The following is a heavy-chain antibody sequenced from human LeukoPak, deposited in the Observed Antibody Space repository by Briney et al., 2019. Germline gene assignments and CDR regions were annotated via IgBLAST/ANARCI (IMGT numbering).Heavy chain of an antibody. D-gene: IGHD3-22*01. CDR3: ARWNRSGYYDAFDI. CDR1: GGTFSSYA. V-gene: IGHV1-69*05. Sequence: GSSVKVSCKASGGTFSSYAISWVRQAPGQGLEWMGRIIPIFGTANYAQKFQGRVTITTDESTSTAYVELSSLRSEDTAVYYCARWNRSGYYDAFDIWGQGTMVTVSS. CDR2: IIPIFGTA. J-gene: IGHJ3*02.